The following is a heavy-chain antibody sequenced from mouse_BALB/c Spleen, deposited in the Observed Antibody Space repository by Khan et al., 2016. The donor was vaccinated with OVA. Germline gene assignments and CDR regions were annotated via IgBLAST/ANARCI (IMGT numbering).Heavy chain of an antibody. CDR1: GYSFTGYY. D-gene: IGHD1-1*01. V-gene: IGHV1S34*01. J-gene: IGHJ3*01. CDR2: ISCYNGAT. Sequence: LVKTGASVKISCKASGYSFTGYYMHWVKQSHGKSLEWIGYISCYNGATSYNQQFKGKATFTVDTSSSTAYMQFNSLTSEDSAVYYCARGDYYGSSSFAYWGQGTLVTVSA. CDR3: ARGDYYGSSSFAY.